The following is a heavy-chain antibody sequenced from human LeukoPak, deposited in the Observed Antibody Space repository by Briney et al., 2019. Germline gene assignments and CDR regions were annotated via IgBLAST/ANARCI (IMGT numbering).Heavy chain of an antibody. CDR1: GFTFSDYY. D-gene: IGHD5-18*01. CDR3: ARDRTLYSYGTYY. V-gene: IGHV3-11*01. CDR2: ISSSGSTI. J-gene: IGHJ4*02. Sequence: GGSLRLSCAASGFTFSDYYMSWIRQAPGKGLEWVSYISSSGSTIYYADSVKGRFTVSVDNAKNSLYLQMNSLRAEDTAVYYCARDRTLYSYGTYYWGQGTLVTVSS.